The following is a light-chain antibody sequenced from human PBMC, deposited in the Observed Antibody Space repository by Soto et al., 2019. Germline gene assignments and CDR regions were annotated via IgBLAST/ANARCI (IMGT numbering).Light chain of an antibody. Sequence: HSVLTQPPSASGTPGQRVTISCSGSSSNIGSNYVYWYQQFPGTAPKLLIYRNNQRPSGVPDRFSGSKSGTSASLAFSGLRSEDEADYYCAAWDASLSGWVFGGGTKLTVL. V-gene: IGLV1-47*01. J-gene: IGLJ3*02. CDR3: AAWDASLSGWV. CDR2: RNN. CDR1: SSNIGSNY.